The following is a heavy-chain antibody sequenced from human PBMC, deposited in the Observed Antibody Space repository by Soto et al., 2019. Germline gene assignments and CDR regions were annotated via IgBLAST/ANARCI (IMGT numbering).Heavy chain of an antibody. CDR2: ISGSGGST. Sequence: GGSLRLSCAASGFTFSSYAMSWVRQAPGKGLEWVSAISGSGGSTYYADSVKGRFTISRDNSKNTLYLQMNSLRAEDTAVYYCARSGGDYYYGMDVWGQGTTVTVSS. CDR1: GFTFSSYA. D-gene: IGHD3-10*01. V-gene: IGHV3-23*01. CDR3: ARSGGDYYYGMDV. J-gene: IGHJ6*02.